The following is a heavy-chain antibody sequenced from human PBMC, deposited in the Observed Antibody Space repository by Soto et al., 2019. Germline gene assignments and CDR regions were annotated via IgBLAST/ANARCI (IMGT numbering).Heavy chain of an antibody. V-gene: IGHV1-69*13. J-gene: IGHJ6*02. CDR1: GGTFSSYA. Sequence: ASVKVSCXASGGTFSSYALSWVRQAPGQGLEWMGGIIPIFGTADYAQKFQGRVTITADDPTSTAYMELSSLRSEDTAVYYCASHPVPYYYYGMDVWGQGTTVTVSS. CDR3: ASHPVPYYYYGMDV. CDR2: IIPIFGTA. D-gene: IGHD2-2*01.